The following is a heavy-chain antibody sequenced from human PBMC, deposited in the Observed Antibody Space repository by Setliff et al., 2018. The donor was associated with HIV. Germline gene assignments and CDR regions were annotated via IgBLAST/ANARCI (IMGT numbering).Heavy chain of an antibody. CDR1: GVSINSNRYY. Sequence: KTSETLSLTCTVSGVSINSNRYYWGWIRQPPGKGLEWIGYIYHSGSTYYHPSLKSRVTISVDTSKNHFSLKLSSVTAADTAVYYCARDNEEMAVPGAVFDYWGQGSLVTVSS. CDR3: ARDNEEMAVPGAVFDY. CDR2: IYHSGST. D-gene: IGHD6-19*01. V-gene: IGHV4-39*02. J-gene: IGHJ4*02.